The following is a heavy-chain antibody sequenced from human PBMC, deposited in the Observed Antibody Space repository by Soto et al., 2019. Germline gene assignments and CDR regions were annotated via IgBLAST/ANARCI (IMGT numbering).Heavy chain of an antibody. J-gene: IGHJ4*02. CDR2: INHSGST. D-gene: IGHD1-1*01. V-gene: IGHV4-34*01. CDR1: GGSFSGYY. CDR3: ARVGLGTFDY. Sequence: QVQLQQWGAGLLKPSETLSLTCAVYGGSFSGYYWSWIRQPPGKGLEWIGEINHSGSTNYNPSLNSRVSISVDTSKHQFSLKLRSVTAADTAVYYCARVGLGTFDYWGQGTLVTVSS.